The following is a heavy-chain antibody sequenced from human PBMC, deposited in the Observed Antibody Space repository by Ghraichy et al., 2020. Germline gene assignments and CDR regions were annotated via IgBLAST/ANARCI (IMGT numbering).Heavy chain of an antibody. CDR1: GGSISSYY. CDR3: ARPNYSNYGYYGMDV. V-gene: IGHV4-59*08. Sequence: SETLSLTCTVSGGSISSYYWSWIRQPPGKGLEWIGYIYYSGSTNYNPSLKSRVTISVDTSKNQFSLKLSSVTAADTAVYYCARPNYSNYGYYGMDVWGQGTMVTVSS. J-gene: IGHJ6*02. D-gene: IGHD4-11*01. CDR2: IYYSGST.